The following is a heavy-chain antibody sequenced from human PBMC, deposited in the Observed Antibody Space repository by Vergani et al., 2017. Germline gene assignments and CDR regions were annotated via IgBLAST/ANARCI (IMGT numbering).Heavy chain of an antibody. J-gene: IGHJ4*02. CDR1: GGSISCGGYY. D-gene: IGHD3-3*01. V-gene: IGHV4-31*03. Sequence: QVQLQESGPGLVKPSQTLSLTCTVSGGSISCGGYYWSWIRQNPGKGLEWIGYLYYSGSTYYNPSLKSRVTISVDTSKNPFSLKLSSVTAADTAVYYCARYPEDDFGYGGQGTLVTVSS. CDR3: ARYPEDDFGY. CDR2: LYYSGST.